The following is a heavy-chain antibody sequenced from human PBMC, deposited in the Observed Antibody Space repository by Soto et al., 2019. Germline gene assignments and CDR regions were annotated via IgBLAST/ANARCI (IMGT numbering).Heavy chain of an antibody. V-gene: IGHV3-23*01. J-gene: IGHJ4*02. D-gene: IGHD3-22*01. CDR2: ISGSGGST. Sequence: GGSLRLSCAASGFTFSSYAMSWVRQAPGKELEWVSAISGSGGSTYYADSVKGRFTISRDNSKNTLYLQMNSLRAEDTAVYYCAKGRPYYYDSSGYLFDYWGQGTLVTVSS. CDR3: AKGRPYYYDSSGYLFDY. CDR1: GFTFSSYA.